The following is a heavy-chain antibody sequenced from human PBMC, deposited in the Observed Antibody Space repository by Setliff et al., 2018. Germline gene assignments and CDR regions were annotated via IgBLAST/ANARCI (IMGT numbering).Heavy chain of an antibody. V-gene: IGHV4-4*08. Sequence: PSETLSLTCTVSDGSISTYYWSWIRQPPGRGLEYIGYINTSGIINYNPSLKSRVTMSLDTSKNQFSLSLTSVTAADTAMYFCARTARVPDCSGQGILVTVSS. CDR1: DGSISTYY. CDR3: ARTARVPDC. J-gene: IGHJ4*02. CDR2: INTSGII.